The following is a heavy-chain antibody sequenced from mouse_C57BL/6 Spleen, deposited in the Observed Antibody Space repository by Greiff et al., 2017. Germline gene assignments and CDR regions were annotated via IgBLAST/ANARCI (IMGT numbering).Heavy chain of an antibody. CDR1: GYTFTSYW. CDR2: IDPSDSET. V-gene: IGHV1-52*01. Sequence: QVQLQQSGAELVRPGSSVKLSCKASGYTFTSYWMHWVKQRPIQGLEWIGNIDPSDSETHYNQKFKDKATLTVDKSSSTAYMQLSSLTSEDSAVYYCARGGYYGSSWGLAYWGQGTLVTVSA. D-gene: IGHD1-1*01. J-gene: IGHJ3*01. CDR3: ARGGYYGSSWGLAY.